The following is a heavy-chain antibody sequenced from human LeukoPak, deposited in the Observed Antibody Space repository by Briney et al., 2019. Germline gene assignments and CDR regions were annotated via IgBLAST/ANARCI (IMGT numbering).Heavy chain of an antibody. CDR3: ARGETAASTICYFDP. CDR2: IYYSGST. V-gene: IGHV4-59*01. J-gene: IGHJ2*01. Sequence: SETLSLTCTVSGGSINGYYWSWIRQPPGKGLEWIGYIYYSGSTKYNPSLQSRVTISVDTSKNQFSLKLNSVTAADTAVYYCARGETAASTICYFDPWGRGALVTVSS. CDR1: GGSINGYY. D-gene: IGHD2-2*01.